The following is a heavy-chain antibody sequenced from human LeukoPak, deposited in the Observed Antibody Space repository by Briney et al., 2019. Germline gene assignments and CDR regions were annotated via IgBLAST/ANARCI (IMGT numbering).Heavy chain of an antibody. CDR1: GGSISSSSYY. V-gene: IGHV4-39*07. Sequence: PSETLSLTCTVSGGSISSSSYYWGWIRQPPGKGLEWIGSIYYSGSTYYNPSLKSRVTISVDTSKNQFSLKLSSVTAADTAVYYCARSRDSTYYFDYWGQGTLVTVSS. CDR3: ARSRDSTYYFDY. CDR2: IYYSGST. J-gene: IGHJ4*02. D-gene: IGHD6-13*01.